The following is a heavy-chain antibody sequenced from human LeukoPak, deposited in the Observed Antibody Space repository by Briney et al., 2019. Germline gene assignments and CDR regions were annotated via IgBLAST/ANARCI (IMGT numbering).Heavy chain of an antibody. CDR2: VNHSGSG. V-gene: IGHV4-34*01. Sequence: SETLSLTCAVYGGSFSGYYWCWVRHRPPQGLGWIGVVNHSGSGNYNPTLNSRVTISVAMSKTQISFNLSLMTAAAAAVYYCASQRRYCGGDCLAYYIDYWGQGTLVTVSS. CDR3: ASQRRYCGGDCLAYYIDY. CDR1: GGSFSGYY. D-gene: IGHD2-21*02. J-gene: IGHJ4*02.